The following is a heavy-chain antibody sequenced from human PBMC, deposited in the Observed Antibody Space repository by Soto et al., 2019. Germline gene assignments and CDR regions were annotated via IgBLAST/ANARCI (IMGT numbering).Heavy chain of an antibody. V-gene: IGHV1-58*01. J-gene: IGHJ4*02. CDR3: ATHREGATYYCVY. D-gene: IGHD1-26*01. CDR1: TFTFTSSA. CDR2: IVVGSGNT. Sequence: QMQLVQSGPEVKKPGTSVKVSCKASTFTFTSSAVQWVRQARGQRLEWIGWIVVGSGNTKYAQNFQERVTITRDMSSGTAYLELSSLRSEDTAVYYCATHREGATYYCVYWGQGKLRTVSS.